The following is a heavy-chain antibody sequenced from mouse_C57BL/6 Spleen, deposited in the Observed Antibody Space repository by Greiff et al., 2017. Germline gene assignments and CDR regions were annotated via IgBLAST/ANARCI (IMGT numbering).Heavy chain of an antibody. D-gene: IGHD2-4*01. Sequence: EVQLQQSGPELVKPGASVKLPCKASGYTFTDYNMHWVKQSHGKSLEWIGDINPNNGGTIYNQKFKGKATLTVDQSSSTAYMELRSLTSEDTAVYYWAKSAYCDYDVGAWFAYWGQGTLVTVSA. J-gene: IGHJ3*01. V-gene: IGHV1-18*01. CDR2: INPNNGGT. CDR1: GYTFTDYN. CDR3: AKSAYCDYDVGAWFAY.